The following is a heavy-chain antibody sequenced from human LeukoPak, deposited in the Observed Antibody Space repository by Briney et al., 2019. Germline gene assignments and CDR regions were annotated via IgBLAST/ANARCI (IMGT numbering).Heavy chain of an antibody. CDR1: GGTFSNYA. J-gene: IGHJ4*02. D-gene: IGHD6-19*01. V-gene: IGHV1-69*05. Sequence: SVKVSCKASGGTFSNYAISWVRQAPGQGLEWMGRIIPIFGTANYAQKFQGRVTITTDESTSTAYMELSSLRSEDTAVYYCATISLGVAGNPKRYYFDYWGQGTLVTVSS. CDR2: IIPIFGTA. CDR3: ATISLGVAGNPKRYYFDY.